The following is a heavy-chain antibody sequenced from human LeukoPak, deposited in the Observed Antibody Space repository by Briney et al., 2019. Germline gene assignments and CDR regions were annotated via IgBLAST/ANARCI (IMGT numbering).Heavy chain of an antibody. CDR1: GFTSSSYA. V-gene: IGHV3-30*01. CDR2: ISYDGSNK. D-gene: IGHD6-13*01. CDR3: ARGSARYSSSWYREGEDY. Sequence: GGSLRLSCAASGFTSSSYAMHWVRQAPGKGLEWVAVISYDGSNKYYADSVKGRFTISRDNSKNTLYLQMNSLRAEDTAVYYCARGSARYSSSWYREGEDYWGQGTLVTVSS. J-gene: IGHJ4*02.